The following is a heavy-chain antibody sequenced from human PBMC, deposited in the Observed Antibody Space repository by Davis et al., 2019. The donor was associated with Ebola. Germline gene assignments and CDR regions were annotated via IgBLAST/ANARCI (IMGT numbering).Heavy chain of an antibody. CDR1: GYTFTNYY. Sequence: ASVKVSCKAFGYTFTNYYVHWVRQAPGQGLEWMGVINPSAGYTNYAQKFPGRVTITRDTSTSTVYMEVTRLRSDDTAVYYCARDGPDYYGLDVWGQGTAVTVSS. V-gene: IGHV1-46*01. CDR3: ARDGPDYYGLDV. CDR2: INPSAGYT. J-gene: IGHJ6*02.